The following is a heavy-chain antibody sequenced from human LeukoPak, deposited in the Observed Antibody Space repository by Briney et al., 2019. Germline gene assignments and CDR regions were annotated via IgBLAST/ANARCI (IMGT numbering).Heavy chain of an antibody. CDR2: NKHSGST. V-gene: IGHV4-30-2*01. J-gene: IGHJ2*01. CDR1: GGSISSGGYS. Sequence: PSETLSLTCAVSGGSISSGGYSWSWIRQPPGKGLEWIGYNKHSGSTYYNASLKSRVTISVDRSKNQFSLKLNSVTAADTAVYYCDRASLAYCGGDCFYYWYFDLWGRGTLVTVSS. D-gene: IGHD2-21*02. CDR3: DRASLAYCGGDCFYYWYFDL.